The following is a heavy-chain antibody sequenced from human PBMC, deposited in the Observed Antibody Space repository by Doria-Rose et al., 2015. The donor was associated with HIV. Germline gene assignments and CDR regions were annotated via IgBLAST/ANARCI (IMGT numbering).Heavy chain of an antibody. CDR1: GDSIHNFY. CDR2: IYSTGST. Sequence: LSLTCTVSGDSIHNFYWTWVRQAAGKGLEWIGRIYSTGSTNYNPSLQSRVTISIDTSRSQFSLSLRSVTAADTAFYFCARDRGDYWGQGALVTVTS. CDR3: ARDRGDY. J-gene: IGHJ4*02. V-gene: IGHV4-4*07.